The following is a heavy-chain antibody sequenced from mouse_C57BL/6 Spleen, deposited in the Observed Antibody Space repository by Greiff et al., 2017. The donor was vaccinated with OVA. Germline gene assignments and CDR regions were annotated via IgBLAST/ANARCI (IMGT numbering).Heavy chain of an antibody. CDR1: GFSLTSYG. CDR3: AKESFYYDYDSYAMDY. V-gene: IGHV2-3*01. D-gene: IGHD2-4*01. Sequence: VMLVESGPGLVAPSQSLSITCTVSGFSLTSYGVSWVRQPPGKGLEWLGVIWGDGSTNYHSAPISRLSISKDNSKCQVFLKLNSLQTDDTATYYCAKESFYYDYDSYAMDYWGQGTSVTVSS. J-gene: IGHJ4*01. CDR2: IWGDGST.